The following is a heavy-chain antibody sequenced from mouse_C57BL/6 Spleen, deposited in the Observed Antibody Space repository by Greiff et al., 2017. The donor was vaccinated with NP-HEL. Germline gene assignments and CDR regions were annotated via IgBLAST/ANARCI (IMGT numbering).Heavy chain of an antibody. CDR3: ARGGAGSSPAWFAY. CDR1: GYTFTSYW. D-gene: IGHD1-1*01. CDR2: IDPSDSYT. V-gene: IGHV1-69*01. J-gene: IGHJ3*01. Sequence: QVQLQQPGAELVMPGASVKLSCKASGYTFTSYWMHWVKQRPGQGLEWIGEIDPSDSYTNYNQKFKGKSTLTVDKSSSTAYMQLSSLTSEDSAVYYCARGGAGSSPAWFAYWGQGTLVTVSS.